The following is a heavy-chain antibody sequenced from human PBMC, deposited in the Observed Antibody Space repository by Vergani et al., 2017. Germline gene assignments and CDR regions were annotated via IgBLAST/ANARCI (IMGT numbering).Heavy chain of an antibody. CDR1: GGTFSSYA. Sequence: QVQLVQSGAEVKKPGSSVKVSCKASGGTFSSYAISWVRQAPGQGLEWMGRIIPILGIVNYAQKFQGRVTITADKSTSTAYMELSSLRSEETAVYYCARERITMVRGVIPYPHFFDYWGQGTLVTVSS. V-gene: IGHV1-69*04. D-gene: IGHD3-10*01. J-gene: IGHJ4*02. CDR3: ARERITMVRGVIPYPHFFDY. CDR2: IIPILGIV.